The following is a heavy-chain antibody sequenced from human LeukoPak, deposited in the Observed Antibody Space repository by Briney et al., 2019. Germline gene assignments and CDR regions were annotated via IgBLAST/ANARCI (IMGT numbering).Heavy chain of an antibody. V-gene: IGHV1-18*01. J-gene: IGHJ4*02. CDR1: GYTFTSYG. CDR3: ARDYGYYDSSGPISLY. Sequence: ASVKVSCKASGYTFTSYGISWVRQAPGQGLEWMGWISADNGNTNYAQKLQGRVTMTTDTSTSTAYMELRSLRSDDTAVYYCARDYGYYDSSGPISLYWGQGTLVTVSS. CDR2: ISADNGNT. D-gene: IGHD3-22*01.